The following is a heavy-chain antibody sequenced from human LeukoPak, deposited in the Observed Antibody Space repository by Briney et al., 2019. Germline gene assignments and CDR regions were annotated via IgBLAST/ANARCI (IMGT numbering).Heavy chain of an antibody. Sequence: ASVKVSCKASGYTFSNYSINWVRQDPGQGLEWMGWISTYNGNTNYAQNLQRRVTMTTDTSTSTAYMELRSLKSDDTAVYYCARRYCRGGSCGTADYWGQGTLVTVSS. CDR1: GYTFSNYS. D-gene: IGHD2-15*01. V-gene: IGHV1-18*01. CDR2: ISTYNGNT. CDR3: ARRYCRGGSCGTADY. J-gene: IGHJ4*02.